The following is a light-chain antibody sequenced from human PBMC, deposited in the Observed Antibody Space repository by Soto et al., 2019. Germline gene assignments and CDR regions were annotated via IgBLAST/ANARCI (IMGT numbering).Light chain of an antibody. CDR2: SAS. CDR1: QGINNW. J-gene: IGKJ1*01. CDR3: QQANSFPWT. Sequence: DIQMTQSPSSVYASVGDRVNITNRASQGINNWLGWYQQKPGKAPKLLIYSASSLQSGVPSRFSGSGSGTDFTLTISSLQPEDFATYYCQQANSFPWTFGQGTKVDIK. V-gene: IGKV1-12*01.